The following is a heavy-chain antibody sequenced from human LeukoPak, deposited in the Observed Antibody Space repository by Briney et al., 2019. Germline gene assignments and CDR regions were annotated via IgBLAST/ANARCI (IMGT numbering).Heavy chain of an antibody. Sequence: ASVKVSCKASGGTFSSYAISWVRQAPGQGLEWMGGIIPIFGTANYAQKFQGRVTITADKSTSTAYMELSSLRSEDTAVYYCARGGPPLLRYFDRLGGTGGFDIWGQGAMVTVSS. D-gene: IGHD3-9*01. V-gene: IGHV1-69*06. J-gene: IGHJ3*02. CDR3: ARGGPPLLRYFDRLGGTGGFDI. CDR1: GGTFSSYA. CDR2: IIPIFGTA.